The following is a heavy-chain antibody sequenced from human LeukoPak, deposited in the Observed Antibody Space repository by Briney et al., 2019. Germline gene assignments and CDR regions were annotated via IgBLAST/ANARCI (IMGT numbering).Heavy chain of an antibody. Sequence: PSETLSLTCTVSGGSISSSSYYWGWIRQPRGKGLEWIGSIYYSGSTYYNPSLKSRVTISVDTSKNQFSLKLSSVTAADTAVYYCARLSLFRGLMGSYFDYWGQGTLVTVSS. D-gene: IGHD3-16*01. CDR1: GGSISSSSYY. J-gene: IGHJ4*02. CDR2: IYYSGST. CDR3: ARLSLFRGLMGSYFDY. V-gene: IGHV4-39*01.